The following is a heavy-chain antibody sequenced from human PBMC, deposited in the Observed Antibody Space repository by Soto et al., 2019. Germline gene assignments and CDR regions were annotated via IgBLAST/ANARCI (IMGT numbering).Heavy chain of an antibody. D-gene: IGHD2-2*01. CDR2: IYYSGST. V-gene: IGHV4-59*08. Sequence: SETLSLTCTVSGGSISSYYWSWIRQPPGKGLEWIGCIYYSGSTNYNPSLKSRVTISVDTSKNQFSLKLSSVTAADTAVSYCARQKYELLRGEWYVRDVWGKGTTATVS. CDR1: GGSISSYY. J-gene: IGHJ6*04. CDR3: ARQKYELLRGEWYVRDV.